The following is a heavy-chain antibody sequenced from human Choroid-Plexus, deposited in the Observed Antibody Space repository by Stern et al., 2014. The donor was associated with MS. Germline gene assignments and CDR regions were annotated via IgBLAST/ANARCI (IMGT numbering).Heavy chain of an antibody. D-gene: IGHD2/OR15-2a*01. CDR3: AKDRQYLTYFFDH. J-gene: IGHJ5*02. Sequence: VQLVQSGGGVVQPGRPLRLSCVASGFTFGSCAMPWVRQAPGKGLEWLAGVSDDGSNKDDADSVKGRFTISRDNSQNTLYMQMSSLRPEDTAVYYCAKDRQYLTYFFDHWGQGSLVTVSS. V-gene: IGHV3-30*18. CDR2: VSDDGSNK. CDR1: GFTFGSCA.